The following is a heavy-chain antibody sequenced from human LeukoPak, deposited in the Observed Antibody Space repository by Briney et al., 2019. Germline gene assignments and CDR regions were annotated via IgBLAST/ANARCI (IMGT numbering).Heavy chain of an antibody. V-gene: IGHV1-3*01. D-gene: IGHD6-13*01. CDR3: ARMSSSTAAAANDAFDI. CDR2: INAGNGNT. CDR1: GYTFTSYA. J-gene: IGHJ3*02. Sequence: ASVKVPCKASGYTFTSYAMHWVRQAPGQRLEWMGWINAGNGNTNYSQKFQGRVTITRDTSASTAYMELSSLRSEDTAVYYCARMSSSTAAAANDAFDIWGQGTMVTVSS.